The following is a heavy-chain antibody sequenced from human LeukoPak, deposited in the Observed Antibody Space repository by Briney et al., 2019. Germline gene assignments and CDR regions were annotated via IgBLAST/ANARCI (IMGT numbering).Heavy chain of an antibody. D-gene: IGHD3-22*01. J-gene: IGHJ4*02. V-gene: IGHV3-48*03. CDR2: ISYSGRTI. Sequence: GGSLRLSCAASGFIFSTYEMNWVRQAPGKGLEWLSYISYSGRTIYYADSVKGRFTISRDNAKNSLYLQMSSLRVEDTAVYYCARDGRWINYYDGSSPVWGRGTLVTVSS. CDR3: ARDGRWINYYDGSSPV. CDR1: GFIFSTYE.